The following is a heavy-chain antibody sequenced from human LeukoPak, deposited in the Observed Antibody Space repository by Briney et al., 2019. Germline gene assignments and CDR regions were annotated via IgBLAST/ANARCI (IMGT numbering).Heavy chain of an antibody. D-gene: IGHD3-10*02. CDR1: GFTFSSYA. CDR2: IKQDGSEK. CDR3: ARDRTITMWKNDAFDI. V-gene: IGHV3-7*01. J-gene: IGHJ3*02. Sequence: GGSLRLSCAASGFTFSSYAMSWVRQAPGKGLEWVANIKQDGSEKYYVDSVKGRFTISRDNAKNSLYLQMNSLRAEDTAVYYCARDRTITMWKNDAFDIWGQGTMVTVSS.